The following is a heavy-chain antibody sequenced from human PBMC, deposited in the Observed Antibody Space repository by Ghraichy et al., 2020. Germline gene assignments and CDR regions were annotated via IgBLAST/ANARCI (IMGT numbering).Heavy chain of an antibody. CDR3: ARRIYGPHWGNYFDY. D-gene: IGHD2-15*01. Sequence: SETLSLTCAVSGGSISSSNWWSWVRQPPGKGLEWIGEIYHSGSTNYNPSLKSRVTISVDKSKNQFSLKLSSVTAADTAVYYCARRIYGPHWGNYFDYWGQGTLVTVSS. CDR2: IYHSGST. CDR1: GGSISSSNW. J-gene: IGHJ4*02. V-gene: IGHV4-4*02.